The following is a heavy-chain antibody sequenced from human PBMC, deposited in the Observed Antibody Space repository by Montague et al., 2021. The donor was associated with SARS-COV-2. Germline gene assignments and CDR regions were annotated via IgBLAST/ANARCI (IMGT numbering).Heavy chain of an antibody. CDR2: FYYTGNT. J-gene: IGHJ5*01. V-gene: IGHV4-39*01. Sequence: SETLSLTCTVSRGSIIGRSNYWGWVRQTPGKGLEWIGSFYYTGNTYYNPSLKSRVTISVDTSKNQFSLSLRSVTAVDTSVYFCVRHGGSSWLVSWGQGTLVIVSS. D-gene: IGHD2-15*01. CDR1: RGSIIGRSNY. CDR3: VRHGGSSWLVS.